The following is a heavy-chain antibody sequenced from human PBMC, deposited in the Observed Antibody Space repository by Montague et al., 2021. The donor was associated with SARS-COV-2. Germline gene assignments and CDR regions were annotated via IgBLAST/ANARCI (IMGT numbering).Heavy chain of an antibody. CDR2: ITHSRST. J-gene: IGHJ4*02. Sequence: SETLSLTCAVYGGSFSGYYWTWIRQAPGKGLEWIGEITHSRSTAYNPSLESRVTISVDTSKKQFSLKLRSVTAADTAVYYCARWISRLRGVDEWGQGTLVTVSS. V-gene: IGHV4-34*01. CDR1: GGSFSGYY. D-gene: IGHD3-10*01. CDR3: ARWISRLRGVDE.